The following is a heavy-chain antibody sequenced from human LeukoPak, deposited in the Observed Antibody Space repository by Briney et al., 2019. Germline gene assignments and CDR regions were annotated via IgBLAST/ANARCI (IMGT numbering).Heavy chain of an antibody. CDR3: ARAERYYYGSGSYYLDY. J-gene: IGHJ4*02. V-gene: IGHV1-2*04. CDR2: INPNSGGT. Sequence: ASVKVSCKASGYTFTGYYMHWVRQAPGQGLEWMGWINPNSGGTNYAQKFQGWVTMTRDTSISKAYMELSRLRSDDTAVYYCARAERYYYGSGSYYLDYWGQGTLVTVSS. D-gene: IGHD3-10*01. CDR1: GYTFTGYY.